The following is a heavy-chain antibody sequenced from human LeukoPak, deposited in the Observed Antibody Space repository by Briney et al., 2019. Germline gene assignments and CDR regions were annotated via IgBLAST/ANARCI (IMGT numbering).Heavy chain of an antibody. CDR1: GGSISSYY. CDR2: IYYSGST. D-gene: IGHD1-26*01. Sequence: PSETLSLTCTVSGGSISSYYWSWIRQPPGKGLEWIGYIYYSGSTNYNPSLKSRVTMSVDTSKSQFSLKLSSVTAADTAVYYCARVPLGRDYYYGMDVWGQGTTVTVSS. V-gene: IGHV4-59*01. CDR3: ARVPLGRDYYYGMDV. J-gene: IGHJ6*02.